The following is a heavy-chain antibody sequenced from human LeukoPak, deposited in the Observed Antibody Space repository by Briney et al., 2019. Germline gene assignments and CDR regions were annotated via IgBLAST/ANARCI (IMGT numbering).Heavy chain of an antibody. CDR3: AKDVGGYYFTYWSGCFDH. J-gene: IGHJ4*02. D-gene: IGHD3-10*01. V-gene: IGHV3-23*01. CDR2: ISSGGGST. CDR1: GFTFSRYA. Sequence: PGGSLRLSCAGSGFTFSRYAMSWLRQAPRKGLEWVSGISSGGGSTNHAYAVKGRFTISRDNSKNTLDLEMNSLRAEDTAVYYCAKDVGGYYFTYWSGCFDHWGQGTLVTVSS.